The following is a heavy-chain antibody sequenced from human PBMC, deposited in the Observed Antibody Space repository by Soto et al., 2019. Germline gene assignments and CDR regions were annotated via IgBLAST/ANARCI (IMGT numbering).Heavy chain of an antibody. CDR1: GYTFTSYY. CDR2: INPSGGST. D-gene: IGHD2-2*01. CDR3: ARDLLVVPAVMALGPPAYYYGMDV. V-gene: IGHV1-46*01. J-gene: IGHJ6*02. Sequence: ASVKVSCKASGYTFTSYYMHWVRQAPGQGLEWMGIINPSGGSTSYAQKFQGRVTMTRDTSTSTVYMELSSLRSEDTAVYYCARDLLVVPAVMALGPPAYYYGMDVWGQGTTVNVSS.